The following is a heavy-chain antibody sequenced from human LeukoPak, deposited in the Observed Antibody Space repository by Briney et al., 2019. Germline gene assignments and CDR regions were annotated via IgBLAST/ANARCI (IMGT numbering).Heavy chain of an antibody. D-gene: IGHD6-19*01. CDR2: IYYSGST. J-gene: IGHJ4*02. CDR1: GGSISNYY. CDR3: ARLTSSSGLFVLDY. Sequence: SETLSLTCTVSGGSISNYYLNWIRQPPGKGLEWVGHIYYSGSTSYNPSLKSRVTMSVDTSKNQFSLRLSSVTAADTAVYYCARLTSSSGLFVLDYWGQGTLVTVSS. V-gene: IGHV4-59*08.